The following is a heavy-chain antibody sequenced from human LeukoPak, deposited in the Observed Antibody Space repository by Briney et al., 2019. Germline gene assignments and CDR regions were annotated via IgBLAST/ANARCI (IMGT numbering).Heavy chain of an antibody. CDR3: ARERDMYYYDSSGYYQPHPIDY. D-gene: IGHD3-22*01. CDR2: IYYSGST. J-gene: IGHJ4*02. CDR1: GGSISGYY. V-gene: IGHV4-39*02. Sequence: SEALSLTCTVTGGSISGYYWGWIRQPPGKGLEWIGSIYYSGSTYYNPSLKSRVTISVDTSKNQFSLKLSSVTAADTAVYYCARERDMYYYDSSGYYQPHPIDYWGQGTLVTVSS.